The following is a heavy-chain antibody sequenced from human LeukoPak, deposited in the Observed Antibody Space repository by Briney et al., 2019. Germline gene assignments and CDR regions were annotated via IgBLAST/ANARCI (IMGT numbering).Heavy chain of an antibody. D-gene: IGHD3-3*01. CDR2: IIPIFGTA. CDR3: ARGRDFGVVIMEGYYYYMDV. J-gene: IGHJ6*03. V-gene: IGHV1-69*05. Sequence: ASVKVSCKASGGTFSSYAISWVRQAPGQGLEWMGGIIPIFGTANYAQKFQGRVTITTDESTSTAYMELSSLRSEDTAVYYCARGRDFGVVIMEGYYYYMDVWAKGPRSPSP. CDR1: GGTFSSYA.